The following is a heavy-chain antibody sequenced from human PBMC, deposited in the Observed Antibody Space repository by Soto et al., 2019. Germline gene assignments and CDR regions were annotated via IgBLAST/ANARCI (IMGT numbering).Heavy chain of an antibody. J-gene: IGHJ4*02. CDR2: INHSGST. CDR1: GGSFSGYY. D-gene: IGHD6-6*01. V-gene: IGHV4-34*01. CDR3: ARDGYISSYFDF. Sequence: SETLSLTCAVYGGSFSGYYWSWIRQPPGKGLEWIGEINHSGSTNYNPSLKSRVTISVDTSKNQFSLKLSSVTAADTAVYYCARDGYISSYFDFWGQGTLVTVSS.